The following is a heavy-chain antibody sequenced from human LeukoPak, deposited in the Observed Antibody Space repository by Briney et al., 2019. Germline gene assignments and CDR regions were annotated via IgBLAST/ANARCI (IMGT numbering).Heavy chain of an antibody. Sequence: GGSLRLSCAASGFTFSTYAMRWVRQAPGKGLEWVSRISGSDGSTYYADSVKGRFTISRDNSKNTLYLQLKSLRAADTAVYYCSKGESPPVYYFDYWGQGTLVTVSS. V-gene: IGHV3-23*01. J-gene: IGHJ4*02. CDR1: GFTFSTYA. CDR2: ISGSDGST. D-gene: IGHD3-10*01. CDR3: SKGESPPVYYFDY.